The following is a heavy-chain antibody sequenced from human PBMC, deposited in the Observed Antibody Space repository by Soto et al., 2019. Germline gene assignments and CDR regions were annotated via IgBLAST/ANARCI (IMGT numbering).Heavy chain of an antibody. D-gene: IGHD6-19*01. CDR3: ARGVAGPYYYYYYGMDV. CDR1: GGTFSSYA. CDR2: IIPIFGTA. V-gene: IGHV1-69*13. Sequence: ASVKVSCKASGGTFSSYAISWVRQAPGQGLEWMGGIIPIFGTANYAQKFQGRVTITADESTSTAYMELSSLRSEGTAVYYCARGVAGPYYYYYYGMDVWGQGTTVTVSS. J-gene: IGHJ6*02.